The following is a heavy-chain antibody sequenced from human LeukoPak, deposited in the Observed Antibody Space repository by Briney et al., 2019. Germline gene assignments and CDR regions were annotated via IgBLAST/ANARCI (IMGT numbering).Heavy chain of an antibody. CDR2: IYYSGNT. Sequence: SEPLSLTCTVPDGSISTYYWSRIRQPPGKGLEWIGYIYYSGNTNYHPALKTRVTISVDTSKNQLTLKLSAVAAADSAVYYCARARSGANFDYWGQGTLVTVSS. D-gene: IGHD2-15*01. V-gene: IGHV4-59*01. CDR3: ARARSGANFDY. J-gene: IGHJ4*02. CDR1: DGSISTYY.